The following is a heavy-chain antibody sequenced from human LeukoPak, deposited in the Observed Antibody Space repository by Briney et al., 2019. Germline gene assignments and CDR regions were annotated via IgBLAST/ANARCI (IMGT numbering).Heavy chain of an antibody. CDR3: AREELLWFRELLEKRAYGMDV. Sequence: GGSLRLSCAASGFTFSNAWMSWVRQAPGKGLEWVANIKQDGSGKYYVDSVKGRFTISRDNAKNSLYLQMNSLRAEDTAVYYCAREELLWFRELLEKRAYGMDVWGQGTTVTVSS. CDR2: IKQDGSGK. V-gene: IGHV3-7*04. D-gene: IGHD3-10*01. J-gene: IGHJ6*02. CDR1: GFTFSNAW.